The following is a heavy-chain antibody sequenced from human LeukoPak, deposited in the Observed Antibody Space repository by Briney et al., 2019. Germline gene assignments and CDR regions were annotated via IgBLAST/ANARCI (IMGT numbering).Heavy chain of an antibody. CDR1: GFTFSSYA. CDR2: ISYDGSNK. D-gene: IGHD5-12*01. CDR3: AKNPGGYDYRFDY. J-gene: IGHJ4*02. Sequence: PGGSLRLSCAASGFTFSSYAMHWVRQAPGKGLEWAAVISYDGSNKYYADSVKGRFTISRDNSKNTLYLQMNSLRAEDTAVYYCAKNPGGYDYRFDYWGQGTLVTVSS. V-gene: IGHV3-30*04.